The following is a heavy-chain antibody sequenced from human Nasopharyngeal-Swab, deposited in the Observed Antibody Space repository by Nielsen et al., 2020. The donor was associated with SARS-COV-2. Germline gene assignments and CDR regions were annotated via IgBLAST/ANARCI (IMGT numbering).Heavy chain of an antibody. CDR2: PHDSEVA. V-gene: IGHV4-59*01. CDR3: ARGAVYCSGDVCRTNFDY. D-gene: IGHD2-15*01. CDR1: GGSISSNY. J-gene: IGHJ4*02. Sequence: SETLSLTCSVSGGSISSNYWNWIRQPPGKGLEWIGYPHDSEVAKYNPSLKSRITISVDMSKNQFSLNLSSVTAADTAVYFCARGAVYCSGDVCRTNFDYWGQGILVTVSS.